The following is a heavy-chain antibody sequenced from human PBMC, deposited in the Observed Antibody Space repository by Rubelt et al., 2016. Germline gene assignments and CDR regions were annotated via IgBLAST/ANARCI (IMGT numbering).Heavy chain of an antibody. CDR1: GGSFSGYY. Sequence: QVQLQQWGAGLLKPSETLSLTCAVYGGSFSGYYWSWIRQPPGKGLEWIGEINHSGSTNYKPSIKTRVNHSVNTSKNQVSLKLSSVTAADTAVYYCATSPKLEDAFDIWGQGTMVTVSS. D-gene: IGHD3-10*01. CDR2: INHSGST. CDR3: ATSPKLEDAFDI. J-gene: IGHJ3*02. V-gene: IGHV4-34*01.